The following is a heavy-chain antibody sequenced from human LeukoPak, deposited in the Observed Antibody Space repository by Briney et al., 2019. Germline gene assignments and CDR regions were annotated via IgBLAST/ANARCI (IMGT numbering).Heavy chain of an antibody. J-gene: IGHJ4*02. CDR3: ARGLGPDY. D-gene: IGHD3-9*01. V-gene: IGHV3-48*03. CDR1: GFTFSSYE. Sequence: GGSLTLSCAASGFTFSSYEMNWVRQAPGKGLEWVSYISSSGNTIYYADSVKGRFTISRDNAKNSLYLRMNSRRAEDTALYYCARGLGPDYWGQGTLVTVSS. CDR2: ISSSGNTI.